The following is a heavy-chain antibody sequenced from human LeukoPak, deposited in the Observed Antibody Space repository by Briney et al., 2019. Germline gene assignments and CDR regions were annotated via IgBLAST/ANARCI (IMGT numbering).Heavy chain of an antibody. CDR2: VNHSGST. V-gene: IGHV4-34*01. D-gene: IGHD3-16*01. J-gene: IGHJ4*02. CDR3: ARAPPPGATAYGVVDY. Sequence: PSETLSLTCAVYGGSFSGYYWSWIRQPSGKGLEWIGEVNHSGSTNYSPSLKSRVTISVDTSKNQFSLKLSSVTAADTAVYFCARAPPPGATAYGVVDYWGQGTLVTVSS. CDR1: GGSFSGYY.